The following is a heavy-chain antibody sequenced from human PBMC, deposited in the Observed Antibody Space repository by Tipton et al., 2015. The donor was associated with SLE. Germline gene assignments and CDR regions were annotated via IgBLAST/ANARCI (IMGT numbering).Heavy chain of an antibody. J-gene: IGHJ4*02. CDR1: GFTFSSYG. Sequence: SLRLSCAASGFTFSSYGMHWARQAPGKGLEWVALIRYDGSDKYYADSVKGRFTISRDNSKNTVHLQMNSLRVNDTAVYYCAKDGGQQLVSWGQGTLVTVSS. D-gene: IGHD6-13*01. CDR3: AKDGGQQLVS. V-gene: IGHV3-30*02. CDR2: IRYDGSDK.